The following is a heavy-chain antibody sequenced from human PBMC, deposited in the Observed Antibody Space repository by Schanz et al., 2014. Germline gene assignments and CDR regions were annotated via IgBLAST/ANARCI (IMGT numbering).Heavy chain of an antibody. CDR2: ISSSGSYI. CDR1: GFAFSAYS. CDR3: ARDPYSASYFPSPPLYGLDV. Sequence: EVQLVESGGGLVKPGGSLRLSCAASGFAFSAYSMNWVRQAPGKGLEWVSSISSSGSYIYFPDSVKGRFTISRDNAKNSLYLQMNSLRAEDTAVYYCARDPYSASYFPSPPLYGLDVWGQGTTVTVSS. D-gene: IGHD1-26*01. J-gene: IGHJ6*02. V-gene: IGHV3-21*01.